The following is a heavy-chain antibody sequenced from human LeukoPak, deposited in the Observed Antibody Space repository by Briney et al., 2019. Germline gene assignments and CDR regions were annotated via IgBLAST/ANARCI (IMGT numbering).Heavy chain of an antibody. V-gene: IGHV1-69*02. CDR1: GGTFSSNY. CDR3: ARGKYYDFWSSHNWFDP. CDR2: IIPILGLP. Sequence: SVKVSCKASGGTFSSNYVSWVRQAPGQGLEWMGRIIPILGLPNYAHKFQGRITITADKSATTAYMELSSLRSEDTAVYYCARGKYYDFWSSHNWFDPWGQGTLVTVSS. D-gene: IGHD3-3*01. J-gene: IGHJ5*02.